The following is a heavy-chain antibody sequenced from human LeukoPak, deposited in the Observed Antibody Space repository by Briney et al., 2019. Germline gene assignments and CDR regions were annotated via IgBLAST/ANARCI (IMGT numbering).Heavy chain of an antibody. CDR3: VRGTSRENGYGGDDPY. J-gene: IGHJ4*02. D-gene: IGHD2-21*02. CDR2: ISTDGIYK. Sequence: GGSLRLSCAGSDFTFATYWMHWVRQAPGKGLVWVSRISTDGIYKTYADSVKGRFTISRDNARNTPFLQMDSLRAEDTAVYYCVRGTSRENGYGGDDPYWGQGTLVIVSP. CDR1: DFTFATYW. V-gene: IGHV3-74*03.